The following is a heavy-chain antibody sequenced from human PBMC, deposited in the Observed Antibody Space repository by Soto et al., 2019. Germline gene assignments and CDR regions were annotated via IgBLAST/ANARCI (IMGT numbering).Heavy chain of an antibody. V-gene: IGHV1-2*02. CDR2: INPNSGGT. D-gene: IGHD3-10*01. Sequence: ASVKVSCKASGYTFTGYYMHWVRQAPGQGLEWMGWINPNSGGTNYAQKFQGRVTMTRDTSISTAYMELSRLRSDDTAVYYCAHPQYHYGSGSYYEDYYYGMDVWGQGTKVTV. CDR3: AHPQYHYGSGSYYEDYYYGMDV. CDR1: GYTFTGYY. J-gene: IGHJ6*02.